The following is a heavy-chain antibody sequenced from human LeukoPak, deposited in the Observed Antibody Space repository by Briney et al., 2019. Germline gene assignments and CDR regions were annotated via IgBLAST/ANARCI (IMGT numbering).Heavy chain of an antibody. J-gene: IGHJ4*02. CDR1: GYTFTSYG. CDR3: ARLGIAVAGTGYYFDY. CDR2: MNPNSGNT. V-gene: IGHV1-8*02. Sequence: ASVKVSCKASGYTFTSYGISWVRQATGQGLEWMGWMNPNSGNTGYAQKFQGRVTMTRNTSISTAYMELSSLRSEDTAVYYCARLGIAVAGTGYYFDYWGQGTLVTVSS. D-gene: IGHD6-19*01.